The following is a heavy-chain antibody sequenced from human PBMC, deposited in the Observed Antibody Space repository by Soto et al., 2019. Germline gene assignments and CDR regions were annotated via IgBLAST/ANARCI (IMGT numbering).Heavy chain of an antibody. Sequence: AGVKVSCKASGYTFTSYYVHWVRQAPGQGLEWVGVIDPSCGSTNYAQKFQGRVTLTRDTSTSTVYMQMSSLRSEDTAVYYCTRRVGAAAGTRQGFDYWGQGTLVTVSS. D-gene: IGHD6-13*01. CDR2: IDPSCGST. CDR1: GYTFTSYY. J-gene: IGHJ4*02. V-gene: IGHV1-46*01. CDR3: TRRVGAAAGTRQGFDY.